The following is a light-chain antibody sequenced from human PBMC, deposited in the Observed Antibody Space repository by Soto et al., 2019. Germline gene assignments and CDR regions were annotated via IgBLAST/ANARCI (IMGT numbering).Light chain of an antibody. CDR3: LVFYGDAPPV. J-gene: IGLJ7*01. CDR2: DTA. Sequence: QAVVTQESSLTVSPGGTVTLTCGSSTGVVTSGHYPYWFQQKPGQAPRTLIYDTANRLSWTPGRFSGSLLGGKAALTLSGAQPEDEAEYYCLVFYGDAPPVFGGGTKLTVL. V-gene: IGLV7-46*01. CDR1: TGVVTSGHY.